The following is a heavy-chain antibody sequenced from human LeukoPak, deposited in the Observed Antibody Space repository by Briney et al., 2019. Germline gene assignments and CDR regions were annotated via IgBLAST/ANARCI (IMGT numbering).Heavy chain of an antibody. V-gene: IGHV3-15*01. CDR2: IKSKTYGVTT. J-gene: IGHJ4*02. CDR1: GFTFSDAW. CDR3: TRHPPSLDY. Sequence: GGSLRLSCAASGFTFSDAWMSWVRQAPGKGLEWVGRIKSKTYGVTTDYGAPVKGRFTISRDDSINTLYLQMNSLKTEDTAVYYRTRHPPSLDYWGQGTLVTVSS.